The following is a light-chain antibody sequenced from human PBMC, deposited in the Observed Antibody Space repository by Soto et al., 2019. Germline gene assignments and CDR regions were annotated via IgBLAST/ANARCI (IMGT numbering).Light chain of an antibody. CDR3: QHYDNLPPLT. CDR2: GAS. CDR1: QSVSSY. V-gene: IGKV3-20*01. Sequence: EIVLTQSPATLSLSPGERATLSCRASQSVSSYLAWYQQKPGQAPRLLIDGASSRATGIPDRFSGSGSGTDFTLTISRLEPEDSAVYYCQHYDNLPPLTFGGGTKVDI. J-gene: IGKJ4*01.